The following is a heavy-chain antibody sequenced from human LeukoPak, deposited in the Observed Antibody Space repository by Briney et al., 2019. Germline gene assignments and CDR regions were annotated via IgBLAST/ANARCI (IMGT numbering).Heavy chain of an antibody. J-gene: IGHJ3*02. V-gene: IGHV3-11*04. CDR2: ISSSGSTI. Sequence: NAGGSLRLSCAASGFTFSDYYMSWIRQAPGKGLEWVSYISSSGSTIYYADSVKGRFTISRDNAKNSLYLQMNSLRAEDTAVYYCAREIYDFWSGYYTQYAFDIWGQGTMVTVSS. CDR3: AREIYDFWSGYYTQYAFDI. CDR1: GFTFSDYY. D-gene: IGHD3-3*01.